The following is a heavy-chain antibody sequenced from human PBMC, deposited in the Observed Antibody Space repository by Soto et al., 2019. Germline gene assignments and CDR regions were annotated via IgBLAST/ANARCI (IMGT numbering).Heavy chain of an antibody. CDR1: VFTFISYA. J-gene: IGHJ4*02. CDR3: AKEKYSSRWYDY. D-gene: IGHD6-19*01. V-gene: IGHV3-23*01. CDR2: ISGSGGST. Sequence: PGWSLRLACASSVFTFISYAMRWVRQAPGKGLEWVSAISGSGGSTYYADSVKGRFTISRDNSKNTLYLQMNSLRAEDTAVYYCAKEKYSSRWYDYWGQGTLVTVSS.